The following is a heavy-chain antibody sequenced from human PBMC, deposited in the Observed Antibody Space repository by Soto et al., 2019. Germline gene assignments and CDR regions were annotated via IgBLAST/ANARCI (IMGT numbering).Heavy chain of an antibody. Sequence: SETLSLTCAVYGGSFSGYYWSWIRQPPGKGLEWIGEINHSGSTNYNPSLKSRVTISVDTPKNQFSLKLSSVTAADTAVYYCARTWRLRYWVIVYYYYGMDVWCQGTTVTVS. D-gene: IGHD3-9*01. J-gene: IGHJ6*02. CDR2: INHSGST. CDR1: GGSFSGYY. V-gene: IGHV4-34*01. CDR3: ARTWRLRYWVIVYYYYGMDV.